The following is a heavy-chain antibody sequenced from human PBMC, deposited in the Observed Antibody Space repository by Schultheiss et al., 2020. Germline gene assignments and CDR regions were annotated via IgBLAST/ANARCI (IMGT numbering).Heavy chain of an antibody. V-gene: IGHV3-15*01. J-gene: IGHJ4*02. CDR2: IKSKTDGGTT. Sequence: GESLKISCAASGFTFSNAWMSWVRQAPGKGLEWVGRIKSKTDGGTTDYAAPVKGRFTISRDDSKNTLYLQMNSLKTEDTAVYYCTTAVLSGITGTPGDYWGLGTLVTVSS. CDR3: TTAVLSGITGTPGDY. CDR1: GFTFSNAW. D-gene: IGHD1-20*01.